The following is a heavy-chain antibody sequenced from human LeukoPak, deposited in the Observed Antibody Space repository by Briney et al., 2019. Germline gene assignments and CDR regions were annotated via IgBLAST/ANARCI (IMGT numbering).Heavy chain of an antibody. CDR2: IYYSGST. Sequence: PSQTLSLTCTVSGGSISSGDYYWSWIRQPPGKGLEWIVYIYYSGSTYYNPSLKSRVTISVDTSKNQFSLKLSSVTAADTAVYYCAKGTVVRLFDYWGQGTLVTVSS. D-gene: IGHD4-23*01. V-gene: IGHV4-30-4*08. J-gene: IGHJ4*02. CDR3: AKGTVVRLFDY. CDR1: GGSISSGDYY.